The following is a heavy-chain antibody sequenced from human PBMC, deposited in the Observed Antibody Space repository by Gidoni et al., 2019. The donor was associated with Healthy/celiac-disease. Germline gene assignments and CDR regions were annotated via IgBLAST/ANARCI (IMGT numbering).Heavy chain of an antibody. CDR3: AGSDVYIVATNPYYYYGMDV. D-gene: IGHD5-12*01. Sequence: QVQLVQPGAEVKKPGSSVMVSCKASGGTSSSYAISWVRQAPGQGREWMGGIIPIFGTANYAQKFQGRVTITADESTSTAYMELSSLRSEDTAVYYCAGSDVYIVATNPYYYYGMDVWGQGTTVTVSS. V-gene: IGHV1-69*01. J-gene: IGHJ6*02. CDR2: IIPIFGTA. CDR1: GGTSSSYA.